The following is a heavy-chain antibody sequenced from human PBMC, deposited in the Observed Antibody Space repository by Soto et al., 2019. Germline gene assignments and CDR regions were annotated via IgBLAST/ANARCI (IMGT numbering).Heavy chain of an antibody. D-gene: IGHD2-8*01. CDR3: VSQRTSVLTQAYFAY. Sequence: SETLSRTCTVSCGSVSNSSYYCGWIRQSPGKGLEWIGSVYYRGRSYSKSSVKSRVTISVDTSKNQFSLNLNSVTASDTAVYFCVSQRTSVLTQAYFAYWGQGAMVTVSS. J-gene: IGHJ4*02. V-gene: IGHV4-39*01. CDR2: VYYRGRS. CDR1: CGSVSNSSYY.